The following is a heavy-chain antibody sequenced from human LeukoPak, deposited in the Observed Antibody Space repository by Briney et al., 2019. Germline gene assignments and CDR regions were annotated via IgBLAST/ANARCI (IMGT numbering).Heavy chain of an antibody. Sequence: GGSLRLSCAASGFTFSSYAMHWVRQAPGKGLEYVSAISSNGGSTYYANSVKGRFTISRDNSKNTLYLQMGSLRAEDMAVYYCVRDALQGYWEPTHFDYWGQGTLVTVSS. CDR3: VRDALQGYWEPTHFDY. CDR2: ISSNGGST. J-gene: IGHJ4*02. V-gene: IGHV3-64*01. D-gene: IGHD1-26*01. CDR1: GFTFSSYA.